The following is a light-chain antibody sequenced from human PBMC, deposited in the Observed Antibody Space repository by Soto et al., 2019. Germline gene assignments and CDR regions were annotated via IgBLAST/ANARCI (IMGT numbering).Light chain of an antibody. CDR1: QSVGNN. CDR3: QQYGDWPLT. V-gene: IGKV3-15*01. J-gene: IGKJ4*01. CDR2: ATS. Sequence: EIVVTQSPATLSVSPGERATLSCRASQSVGNNFAWYQQKPGQAPRRLIFATSTRATGVPARFSGSGSGTEFTLTISSLQSEDFAVYYCQQYGDWPLTFGGGAKVEI.